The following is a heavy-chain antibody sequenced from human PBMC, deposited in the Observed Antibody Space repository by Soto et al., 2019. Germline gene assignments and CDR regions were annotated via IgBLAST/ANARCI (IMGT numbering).Heavy chain of an antibody. J-gene: IGHJ4*02. CDR2: INHSGGT. Sequence: XETLSLPSPVYGGSFSGCEWSWIRQPPGKGLDWIGEINHSGGTNSNPSLKSRVTISVDTSKNQLSLKLSSVTAADTAVYYCAGGNVDTAMVNDHWGQGTLVTVSS. CDR3: AGGNVDTAMVNDH. CDR1: GGSFSGCE. V-gene: IGHV4-34*01. D-gene: IGHD5-18*01.